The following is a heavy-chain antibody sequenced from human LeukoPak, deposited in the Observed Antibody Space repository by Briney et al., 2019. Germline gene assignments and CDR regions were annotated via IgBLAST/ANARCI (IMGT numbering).Heavy chain of an antibody. CDR3: ARGDMYLGYYMDV. CDR1: GFTFSSYE. D-gene: IGHD2-15*01. Sequence: PGGSLRLSCAASGFTFSSYEMNWVRQAPGKGLVWVSRINSDGSSTSYADSVKGRFTISRDNAKNTLYLQMNSLRAEDTAVSYCARGDMYLGYYMDVWGKGTTVTVSS. CDR2: INSDGSST. J-gene: IGHJ6*03. V-gene: IGHV3-74*01.